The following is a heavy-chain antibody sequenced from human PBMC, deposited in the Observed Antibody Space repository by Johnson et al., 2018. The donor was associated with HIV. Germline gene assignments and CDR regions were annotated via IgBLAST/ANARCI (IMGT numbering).Heavy chain of an antibody. D-gene: IGHD1-26*01. CDR3: ARGGGSYYRDAFDI. V-gene: IGHV3-7*01. CDR2: IKEDGGEK. Sequence: VQLVESGGGVVQPGGSLRLSCVASGFTFSSYWMTWVRQAPGKGLEWVANIKEDGGEKRYVDSVKGRFTISRDNAKNSLYLQMTGLRAGDTAVYYCARGGGSYYRDAFDIWGQGTMVTVSS. CDR1: GFTFSSYW. J-gene: IGHJ3*02.